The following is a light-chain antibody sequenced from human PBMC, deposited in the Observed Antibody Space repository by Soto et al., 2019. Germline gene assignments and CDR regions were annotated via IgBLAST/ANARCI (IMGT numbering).Light chain of an antibody. CDR1: QSVSSTY. J-gene: IGKJ1*01. CDR3: HQCGNSWWT. Sequence: ETVLTQSPGSLSLSPGETATLSCRASQSVSSTYLAWYQQKPGQAPRVLIYGASSRATGILDRFSGSGSGTDFTLTISRLEPEDFAVYYCHQCGNSWWTFGQGTKVEI. V-gene: IGKV3-20*01. CDR2: GAS.